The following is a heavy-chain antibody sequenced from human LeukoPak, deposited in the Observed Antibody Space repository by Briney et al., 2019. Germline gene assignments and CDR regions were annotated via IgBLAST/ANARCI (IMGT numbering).Heavy chain of an antibody. CDR2: INHSGST. CDR3: ARSTVTRIFWFDP. V-gene: IGHV4-34*01. CDR1: GGSFSGYY. D-gene: IGHD4-17*01. J-gene: IGHJ5*02. Sequence: SETLSLTCAVYGGSFSGYYWSWIRQPPGKGLEWIGEINHSGSTNYNPSLKSRVTMSVDTSKNQFSLKLSSVTAADTAVYYCARSTVTRIFWFDPWGQGTLVTVSS.